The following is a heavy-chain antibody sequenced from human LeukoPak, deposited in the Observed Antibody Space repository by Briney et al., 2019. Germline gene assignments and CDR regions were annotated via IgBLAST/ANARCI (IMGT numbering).Heavy chain of an antibody. J-gene: IGHJ6*02. CDR2: ISYDGGNK. Sequence: GGSLRLSCAASGFTFSSYAMHWVRQAPGKGLEWVAVISYDGGNKYYADSVKGRFTISRDNSKNTLYLQMNSPRAEDTALYYCARDYTATGAMDVWGQGTTVTVS. D-gene: IGHD2-21*02. V-gene: IGHV3-30-3*01. CDR1: GFTFSSYA. CDR3: ARDYTATGAMDV.